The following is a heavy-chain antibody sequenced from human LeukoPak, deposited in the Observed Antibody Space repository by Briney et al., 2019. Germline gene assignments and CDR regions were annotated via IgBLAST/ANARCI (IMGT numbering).Heavy chain of an antibody. J-gene: IGHJ4*02. CDR3: ARAGGSGSYCDY. CDR2: IYHSGST. CDR1: GYSISSGYY. V-gene: IGHV4-38-2*02. D-gene: IGHD1-26*01. Sequence: SETLSLTCTVSGYSISSGYYRGWIRQPPGEGMAWTGSIYHSGSTYYNPSLKSRVTISVDTSKNQFSLKLSSVTAADTAVYYCARAGGSGSYCDYWGQGTLVTVSS.